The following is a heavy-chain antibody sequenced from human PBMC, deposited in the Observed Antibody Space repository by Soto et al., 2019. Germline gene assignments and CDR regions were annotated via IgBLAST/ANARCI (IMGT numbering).Heavy chain of an antibody. CDR2: IGALLYNDAT. CDR3: ARGTKGAGGWYFDL. CDR1: GYTLDNHA. J-gene: IGHJ2*01. Sequence: QIQVVQSEVEVKRPGASVRISCKASGYTLDNHAVTWVRQAPGQGLEWMGWIGALLYNDATNHARKFQGRLTMARDTSPNTVYMDLGSLRSDDTAVYYCARGTKGAGGWYFDLWGRGTLVGVSS. D-gene: IGHD2-8*01. V-gene: IGHV1-18*01.